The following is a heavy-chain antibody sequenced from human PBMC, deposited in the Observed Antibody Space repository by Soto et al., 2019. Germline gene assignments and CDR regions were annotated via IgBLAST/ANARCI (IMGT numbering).Heavy chain of an antibody. V-gene: IGHV3-33*01. CDR2: IWYDGSNK. Sequence: QVQLVESGGGVVQPGRSLRLSCAASGFTVSSYGMNWVRQAPGKGLEWVAVIWYDGSNKYYADSVKGRFTISRDNSKNTLYLQMNSLRAEDTAVYYCASEYCSGGSCYYYGMDVWGQGTTVTVSS. CDR3: ASEYCSGGSCYYYGMDV. CDR1: GFTVSSYG. J-gene: IGHJ6*02. D-gene: IGHD2-15*01.